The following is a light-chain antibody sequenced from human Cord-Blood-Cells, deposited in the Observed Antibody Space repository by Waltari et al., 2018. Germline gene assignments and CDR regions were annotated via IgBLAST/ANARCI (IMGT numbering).Light chain of an antibody. J-gene: IGKJ1*01. V-gene: IGKV4-1*01. Sequence: DIVMTQSPASLAVSLGERATINCKSSQRVLYSSNNKNYLAWYQQKPGQPPKLLIYWASTRESGVPDRFSGSGSGTDFTLTISSLQAEDVAVYYCQQYYSTLTWTFGQGTKVEIK. CDR3: QQYYSTLTWT. CDR2: WAS. CDR1: QRVLYSSNNKNY.